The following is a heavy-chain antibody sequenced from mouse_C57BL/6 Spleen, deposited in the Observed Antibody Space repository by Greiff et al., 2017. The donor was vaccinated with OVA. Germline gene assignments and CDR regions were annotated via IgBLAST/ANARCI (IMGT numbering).Heavy chain of an antibody. J-gene: IGHJ4*01. V-gene: IGHV5-16*01. CDR2: INSDGSST. CDR3: ARGNYGSSYAMGY. Sequence: EVMLVESEGGLVQPGSSMKLSCTASGFTFSDYYMAWVRQVPEKGLEWVANINSDGSSTYYLDSLKSRFIISRDNAKNILYLQMSSLKSEDRATYDGARGNYGSSYAMGYWGQGTSVTVST. D-gene: IGHD1-1*01. CDR1: GFTFSDYY.